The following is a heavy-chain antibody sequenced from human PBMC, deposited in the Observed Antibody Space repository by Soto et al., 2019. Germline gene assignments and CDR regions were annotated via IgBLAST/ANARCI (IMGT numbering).Heavy chain of an antibody. CDR3: ARDRYTNWFDP. CDR2: IWSDGSNK. Sequence: QVQLVESGGGVVQPGRSLRLSCAASGFTFSTHGMRWVRQAPGKGLEWVAIIWSDGSNKYYTDSVKGRFTISRDNSKKTVYLHMNSLRAEDTAVYYCARDRYTNWFDPWGQGTLVTVSS. V-gene: IGHV3-33*01. D-gene: IGHD3-16*02. J-gene: IGHJ5*02. CDR1: GFTFSTHG.